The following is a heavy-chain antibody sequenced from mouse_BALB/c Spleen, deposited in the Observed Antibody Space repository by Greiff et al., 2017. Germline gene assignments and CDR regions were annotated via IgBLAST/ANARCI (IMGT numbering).Heavy chain of an antibody. CDR2: INPGSSTI. Sequence: EVKLLESGGGLVQPGGSLNLSCAASGFDFSRYWMSWARQAPGKGQEWIGEINPGSSTINYTPSLKDKFIISRDNAKNTLYLQMSKVRSEDTALYYCARLGSGAMDYWGQGTSVTVSS. CDR1: GFDFSRYW. CDR3: ARLGSGAMDY. V-gene: IGHV4-2*02. D-gene: IGHD1-3*01. J-gene: IGHJ4*01.